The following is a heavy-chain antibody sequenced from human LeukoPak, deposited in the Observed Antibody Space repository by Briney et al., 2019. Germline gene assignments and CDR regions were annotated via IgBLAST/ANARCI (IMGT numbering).Heavy chain of an antibody. J-gene: IGHJ6*04. V-gene: IGHV3-48*01. D-gene: IGHD3-10*02. Sequence: GGSLRLSCAASGFTFDDYAMHWVRQAPGKGLEWVSYISGTSNTIYYDDSVKGRFTVSRDNAKNSLYLQMNSLRAEDTAVYYCTELGITMIGGVWGKGTTVTISS. CDR2: ISGTSNTI. CDR3: TELGITMIGGV. CDR1: GFTFDDYA.